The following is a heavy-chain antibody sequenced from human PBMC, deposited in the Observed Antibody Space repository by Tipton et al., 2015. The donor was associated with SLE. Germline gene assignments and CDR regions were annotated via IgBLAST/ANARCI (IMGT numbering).Heavy chain of an antibody. CDR2: ISWNSGSI. D-gene: IGHD1-26*01. Sequence: SLRLSCAASGFTFSSYSMNWVRQAPGKGLEWVSGISWNSGSIGYADSVKGRFTISRDNAKNSLYLQMNSLRAEDTAVYYCARDPGGSSSNILFDYWRQGTLVTVSS. V-gene: IGHV3-48*04. CDR3: ARDPGGSSSNILFDY. CDR1: GFTFSSYS. J-gene: IGHJ4*02.